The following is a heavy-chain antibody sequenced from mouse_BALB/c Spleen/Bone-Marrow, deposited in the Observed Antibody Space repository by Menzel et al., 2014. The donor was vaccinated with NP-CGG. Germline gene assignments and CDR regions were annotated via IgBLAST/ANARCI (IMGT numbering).Heavy chain of an antibody. Sequence: VQLKGSGAELVKPGASVQLSCTASGFNIKETYMHWGKQRPEQGLEWIGRIDPANGNTKYDPKFQGKATITADTSSNTAYLQLSSLTSEDTAVYYCALLYGNYDYWGQGTTLTVSS. CDR3: ALLYGNYDY. CDR2: IDPANGNT. J-gene: IGHJ2*01. D-gene: IGHD2-10*02. V-gene: IGHV14-3*02. CDR1: GFNIKETY.